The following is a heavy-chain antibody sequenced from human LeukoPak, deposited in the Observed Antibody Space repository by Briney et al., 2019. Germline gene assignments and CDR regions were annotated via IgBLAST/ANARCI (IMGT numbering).Heavy chain of an antibody. Sequence: GGSLRLSCAASGFTFSSYGMHWVRQAPGKGLGWVAFIRDDGSNKYYADSVKGRFTISRDNSKNTLYLQMNSLRAEDTAVYYCAKGLSNWEFDYWGQGTLVTVSS. CDR1: GFTFSSYG. CDR2: IRDDGSNK. CDR3: AKGLSNWEFDY. J-gene: IGHJ4*02. D-gene: IGHD7-27*01. V-gene: IGHV3-30*02.